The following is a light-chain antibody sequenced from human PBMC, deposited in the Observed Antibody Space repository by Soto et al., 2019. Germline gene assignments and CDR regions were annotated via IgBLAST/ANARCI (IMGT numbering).Light chain of an antibody. V-gene: IGKV3-15*01. CDR1: ETVATN. Sequence: VMTQSPATLSVTPGERATLSCWASETVATNLAWYQQKPGQAPSLLISGASTRAAGISDRFRGSGSGTDFTLTISRLRYEDSAIYYCQQYFSMPPMTFGQGNKV. J-gene: IGKJ1*01. CDR3: QQYFSMPPMT. CDR2: GAS.